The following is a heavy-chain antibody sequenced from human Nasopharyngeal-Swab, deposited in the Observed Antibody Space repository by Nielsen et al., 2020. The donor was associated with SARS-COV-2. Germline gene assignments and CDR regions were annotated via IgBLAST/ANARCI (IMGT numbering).Heavy chain of an antibody. Sequence: GGSLRLSCAASGFTFSSYGMHWVRQAPGKGLEWVAVIWSDGSNKYYADSVKGRFTISRDNSKNTLYLQMNSLRAEDTAVYYCARDEQQLSYYYGMDVWGQGTTVTVSS. CDR1: GFTFSSYG. J-gene: IGHJ6*02. CDR2: IWSDGSNK. D-gene: IGHD6-13*01. CDR3: ARDEQQLSYYYGMDV. V-gene: IGHV3-33*01.